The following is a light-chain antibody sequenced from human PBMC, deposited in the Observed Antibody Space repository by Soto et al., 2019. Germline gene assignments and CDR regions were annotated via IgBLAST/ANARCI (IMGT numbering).Light chain of an antibody. J-gene: IGLJ3*02. Sequence: QSVLTQPASVSGSPGQSITISCTGTSSDVGGYNYVSWYQHHPGKAPKLMIYEVSNRPSGVSNRFSGSKSGNTASLTISELQAEDEADYHCSSFTSSHTWVFGGGTKLTVL. CDR2: EVS. CDR1: SSDVGGYNY. V-gene: IGLV2-14*01. CDR3: SSFTSSHTWV.